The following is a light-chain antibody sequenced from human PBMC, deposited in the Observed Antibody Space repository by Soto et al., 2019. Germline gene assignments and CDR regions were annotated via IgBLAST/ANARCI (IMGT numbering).Light chain of an antibody. Sequence: QTVVTQSSSASASLGSSVKLTCTLSSGHSSCIIAWHQQQPGKAPRYLMKLEGSGSYNKGSGVPDRFSGSSSGADRYLTISNLQSEDEADYYCETWDSNTRVFGGGTKVTVL. J-gene: IGLJ3*02. CDR3: ETWDSNTRV. CDR2: LEGSGSY. CDR1: SGHSSCI. V-gene: IGLV4-60*03.